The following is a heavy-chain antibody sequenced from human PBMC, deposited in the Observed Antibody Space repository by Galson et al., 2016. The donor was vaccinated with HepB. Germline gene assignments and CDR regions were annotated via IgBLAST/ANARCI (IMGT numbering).Heavy chain of an antibody. D-gene: IGHD2-2*01. CDR3: ARVRYCDTTSCYRERYYYYGMDV. J-gene: IGHJ6*02. CDR1: GGTFSNYA. V-gene: IGHV1-69*13. CDR2: IIPIFGTS. Sequence: SVKVSCKASGGTFSNYAITWVRQAPGQGLEWMGGIIPIFGTSNYAQTFQGRVTITADESPTTAYMELSSLRSEDTAVYYCARVRYCDTTSCYRERYYYYGMDVWGQGTTVTVSS.